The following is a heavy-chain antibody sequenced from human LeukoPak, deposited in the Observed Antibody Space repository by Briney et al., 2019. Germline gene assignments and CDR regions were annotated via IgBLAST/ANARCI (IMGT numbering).Heavy chain of an antibody. Sequence: RGESLKISCKGSGYSFTSYWIGWVRQMPGKGLEWMGIIYPGDSDTRYSPSFQDQVTISADKSISTAYLQWSSLKASDTAMYYCARGGRWLQAHDAFDIWGQGTMVTVSS. J-gene: IGHJ3*02. CDR3: ARGGRWLQAHDAFDI. V-gene: IGHV5-51*01. D-gene: IGHD5-24*01. CDR1: GYSFTSYW. CDR2: IYPGDSDT.